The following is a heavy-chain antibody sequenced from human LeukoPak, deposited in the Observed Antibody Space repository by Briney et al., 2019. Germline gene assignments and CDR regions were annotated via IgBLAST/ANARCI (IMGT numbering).Heavy chain of an antibody. CDR2: NSSDGVEK. J-gene: IGHJ6*03. CDR1: GLTFSHYG. V-gene: IGHV3-30*04. CDR3: ARKTPYDILTGYSPVEYYFYYMDV. Sequence: PGGSLRLSCEASGLTFSHYGIHWVRQTPGKGLDRVAANSSDGVEKQYADSVKGRFTISRDNSKSTLYLQMNSLRAGDTALYFFARKTPYDILTGYSPVEYYFYYMDVWGKGTTVTVSS. D-gene: IGHD3-9*01.